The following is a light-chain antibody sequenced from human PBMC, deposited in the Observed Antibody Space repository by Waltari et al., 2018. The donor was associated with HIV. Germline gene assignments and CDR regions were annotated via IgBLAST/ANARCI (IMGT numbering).Light chain of an antibody. CDR2: SAS. J-gene: IGKJ3*01. Sequence: DIQMTQSPSSVSASVGDSVTITCRASQGIDTWLGWYQHKPGRAPKLLISSASTLQSGVPSRFSGSGFGTDFSLTISSLQPEDFTIYYCLQTYRFPFTFGPGTKVDFK. CDR1: QGIDTW. CDR3: LQTYRFPFT. V-gene: IGKV1-12*02.